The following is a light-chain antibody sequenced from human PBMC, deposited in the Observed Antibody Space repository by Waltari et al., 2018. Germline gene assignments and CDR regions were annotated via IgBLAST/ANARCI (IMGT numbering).Light chain of an antibody. CDR3: QQYYDNPRA. Sequence: DIVMTQSPDSLTLSLGERATINCKSSQSVLFSSDNKNYLAWYQQKPGQPPKVLIYWASTRASRVPERFSGSGCGTDFTLTISSLQREDAAVYYCQQYYDNPRAFGQGTKVDIK. CDR1: QSVLFSSDNKNY. V-gene: IGKV4-1*01. J-gene: IGKJ1*01. CDR2: WAS.